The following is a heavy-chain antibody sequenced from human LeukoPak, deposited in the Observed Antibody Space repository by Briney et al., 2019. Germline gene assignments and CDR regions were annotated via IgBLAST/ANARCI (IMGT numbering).Heavy chain of an antibody. CDR3: AREDVWGNNRPNGHFDY. D-gene: IGHD3-16*02. V-gene: IGHV4-59*01. CDR2: IYDRGST. Sequence: PSETLSLTCTVSGGSISRYYWSWIRQPPGKGLEWIGYIYDRGSTNYNPSLKSRVTLSVDTSKNQFSLNLNSVTAADTAMYYCAREDVWGNNRPNGHFDYWGQGTLVTVSS. J-gene: IGHJ4*02. CDR1: GGSISRYY.